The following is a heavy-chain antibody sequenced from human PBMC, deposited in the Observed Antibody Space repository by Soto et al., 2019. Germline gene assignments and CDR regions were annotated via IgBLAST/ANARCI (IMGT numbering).Heavy chain of an antibody. D-gene: IGHD4-17*01. CDR3: ARGAYSDYLLL. CDR2: IKSKTDGGTT. V-gene: IGHV3-15*05. J-gene: IGHJ4*02. CDR1: GFTFSNAW. Sequence: GGSLRLSCAASGFTFSNAWMSWVRQAPGKGLEWVGRIKSKTDGGTTDYAAPVKGRFTISRDNAKNTLYLQMNSLRAEDTAVYYCARGAYSDYLLLWGQGTLVTVSS.